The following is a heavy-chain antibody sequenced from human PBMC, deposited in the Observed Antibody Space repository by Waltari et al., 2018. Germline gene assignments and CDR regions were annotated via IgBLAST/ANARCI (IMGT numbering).Heavy chain of an antibody. J-gene: IGHJ4*02. D-gene: IGHD1-26*01. V-gene: IGHV3-15*02. CDR2: IKSKTDDGTT. CDR3: STGSLF. Sequence: EVQLVESGGTLVKPGGSLRLSCAASGFTFSKAWMTWVRQAPGMGPEWVGHIKSKTDDGTTDYAPPVNGRFTISRDDSNHILFLQMNSLQTEDTAVYYCSTGSLFWGQGTLVTVSS. CDR1: GFTFSKAW.